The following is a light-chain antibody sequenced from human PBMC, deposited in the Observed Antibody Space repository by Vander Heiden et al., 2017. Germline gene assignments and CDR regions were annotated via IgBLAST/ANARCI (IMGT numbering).Light chain of an antibody. CDR2: AAS. CDR3: QQTYSAPWT. J-gene: IGKJ1*01. V-gene: IGKV1-39*01. CDR1: QSISSY. Sequence: DIQLTQSLSSLSASVGDRVTIPCRASQSISSYLNWYQQKPGKAPKLLIYAASSLQSGVPSRFSGSGSGTDFTLTISSLRPEDFATYYCQQTYSAPWTFGQGTKVEIK.